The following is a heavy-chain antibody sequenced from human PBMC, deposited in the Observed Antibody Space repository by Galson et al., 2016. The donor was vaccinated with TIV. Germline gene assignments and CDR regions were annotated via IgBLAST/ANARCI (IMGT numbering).Heavy chain of an antibody. J-gene: IGHJ5*02. CDR2: IAPSDSYT. CDR3: ARAPHTENWFDP. CDR1: RYRFTNYW. Sequence: QSGAEVKKPGESLTISCKHSRYRFTNYWISWVRQMPGKGLEWMGRIAPSDSYTNYSPSFQGHVTISIDKSVNTAYLQWSALKASDTAMYYCARAPHTENWFDPWGQGTLVIVSS. D-gene: IGHD2-8*02. V-gene: IGHV5-10-1*01.